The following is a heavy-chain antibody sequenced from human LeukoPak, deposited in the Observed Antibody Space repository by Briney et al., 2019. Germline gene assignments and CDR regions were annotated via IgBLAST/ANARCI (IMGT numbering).Heavy chain of an antibody. J-gene: IGHJ4*02. V-gene: IGHV1-2*02. CDR1: GYTFTGYY. D-gene: IGHD5-12*01. Sequence: ASVKVSCKASGYTFTGYYMHWVRQAPGQGLEWMGWINPNSGGTNYAQKFQGRVTMTRDTSISTAYMELRSLRSDDTAVYYCARDSDYSGYDWFVYWGQGTLVTVSS. CDR2: INPNSGGT. CDR3: ARDSDYSGYDWFVY.